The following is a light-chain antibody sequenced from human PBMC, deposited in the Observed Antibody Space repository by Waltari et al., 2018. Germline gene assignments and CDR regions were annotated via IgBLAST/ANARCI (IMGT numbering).Light chain of an antibody. J-gene: IGLJ1*01. Sequence: QSALTQPRSVSASPGQSVTLSCPGTSNYIGGYVYVSWYQQYPGRAPRLLIFDVSQRPSGVPDRFSGSKSGTKASLTISGLQSDDEADYYCFAYAGTYTYLFGTGTRVTVL. CDR3: FAYAGTYTYL. CDR1: SNYIGGYVY. V-gene: IGLV2-11*01. CDR2: DVS.